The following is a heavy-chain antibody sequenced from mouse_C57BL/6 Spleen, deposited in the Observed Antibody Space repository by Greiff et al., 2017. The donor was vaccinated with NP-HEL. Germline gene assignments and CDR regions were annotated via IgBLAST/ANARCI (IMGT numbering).Heavy chain of an antibody. D-gene: IGHD2-3*01. CDR2: IWGGGSA. V-gene: IGHV2-9*01. J-gene: IGHJ1*03. Sequence: VQGVESGPGLVAPSPSLSITCTVSGFSLTSYGVDWVRQPPGKGLEWLGVIWGGGSANYNSALMSRLSISKDNSTSKVFLKMNSLQTDDTAMYYCAKHVYDGYYWYFDVWGTGTTVTVSS. CDR1: GFSLTSYG. CDR3: AKHVYDGYYWYFDV.